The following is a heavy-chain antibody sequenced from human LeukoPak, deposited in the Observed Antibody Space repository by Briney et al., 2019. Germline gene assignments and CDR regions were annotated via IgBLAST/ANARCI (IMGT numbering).Heavy chain of an antibody. V-gene: IGHV3-23*01. D-gene: IGHD2-15*01. CDR2: IDGGGGRT. CDR3: AKDFLRYCSGGSCYLIDY. CDR1: GFAFSSYA. J-gene: IGHJ4*02. Sequence: GGSLRLSCTASGFAFSSYAMSWVRQAPGVGLEWVSAIDGGGGRTWHAGSVKGRFTISRDNSKNTLYLQMNSLRAEDTAVYYCAKDFLRYCSGGSCYLIDYWGQGTLVTVSS.